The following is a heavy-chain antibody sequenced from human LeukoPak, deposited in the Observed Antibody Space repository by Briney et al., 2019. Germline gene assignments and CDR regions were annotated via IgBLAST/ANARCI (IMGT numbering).Heavy chain of an antibody. D-gene: IGHD6-13*01. J-gene: IGHJ4*02. V-gene: IGHV1-18*01. CDR3: ARGGPFSIAAARVYYFDY. Sequence: GASVKVSCKASDYTFTSYGISWVRQAPGQGLEWMGWISPYSDNTSYAQNLQGGVTMTTDTSTSTAYMELRSLTSDDTAMYYCARGGPFSIAAARVYYFDYWGQGTLVTVSS. CDR2: ISPYSDNT. CDR1: DYTFTSYG.